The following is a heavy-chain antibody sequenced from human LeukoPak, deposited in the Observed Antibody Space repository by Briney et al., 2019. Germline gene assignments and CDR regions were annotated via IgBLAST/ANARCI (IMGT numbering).Heavy chain of an antibody. CDR1: GLPFWLYE. Sequence: PGGSLRLSCAVSGLPFWLYEMNGVREAPGKGLEGGSYFSSSGSTIYYADSVKGRFTISRDNAKNSLYLQMNSLRAEDTAVYYCARVGDSSGWYPHYFDYWGQGTLVTVSS. CDR3: ARVGDSSGWYPHYFDY. CDR2: FSSSGSTI. V-gene: IGHV3-48*03. D-gene: IGHD6-19*01. J-gene: IGHJ4*02.